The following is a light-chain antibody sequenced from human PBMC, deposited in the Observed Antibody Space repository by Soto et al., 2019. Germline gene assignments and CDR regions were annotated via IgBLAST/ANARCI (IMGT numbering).Light chain of an antibody. J-gene: IGKJ4*01. V-gene: IGKV3-15*01. CDR2: GAS. CDR3: QQFNKWPLT. Sequence: EIVMTQSPGTLSVSPGERAALSCRASQSVSSNLAWYQQKPGQAPRLLIYGASTRATGIPARFSGSGSGTEFTLIISSLQSEDFAVYYCQQFNKWPLTFGGGTRVEIK. CDR1: QSVSSN.